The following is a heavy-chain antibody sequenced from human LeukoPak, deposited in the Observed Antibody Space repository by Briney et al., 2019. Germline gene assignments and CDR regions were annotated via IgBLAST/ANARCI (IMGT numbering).Heavy chain of an antibody. CDR1: GGTFSSYA. CDR3: AREMGYYYDSSGYYY. D-gene: IGHD3-22*01. J-gene: IGHJ4*02. Sequence: ASVKVSCKASGGTFSSYAISWVRQAPGQGLEWMGRIIPILGIANYAQKFQGRVTITADKSMSTAYMELSSLRSEDTAVYYCAREMGYYYDSSGYYYWGQGTLVTVSS. V-gene: IGHV1-69*04. CDR2: IIPILGIA.